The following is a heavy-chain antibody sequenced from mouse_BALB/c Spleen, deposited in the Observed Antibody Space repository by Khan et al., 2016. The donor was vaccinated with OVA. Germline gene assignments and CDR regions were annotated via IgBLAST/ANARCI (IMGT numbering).Heavy chain of an antibody. J-gene: IGHJ3*01. Sequence: QVQLQQSGAELVRPGVSVKISCKGSGYTFTDYAMHWVKQSHAKSLEWIGVISTYYGDVDYSQKFKGTATMTVDRSSSTAYMELARLTSEDSAIDYCARGGKCAYWGQGTLVTVSA. CDR2: ISTYYGDV. V-gene: IGHV1S137*01. D-gene: IGHD1-1*02. CDR1: GYTFTDYA. CDR3: ARGGKCAY.